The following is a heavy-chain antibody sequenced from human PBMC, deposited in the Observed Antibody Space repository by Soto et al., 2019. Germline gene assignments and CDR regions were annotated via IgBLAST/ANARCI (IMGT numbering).Heavy chain of an antibody. CDR1: GGTFSSYA. V-gene: IGHV1-69*12. J-gene: IGHJ6*02. CDR3: ARHPPAVYYYGMDV. Sequence: QVQLVQSGAAVKKPGSSVKVSCKASGGTFSSYAISWVRQAPGQGLEWMGGIIPIFGTANYAQKFQGRVTITADESTSTAYMELSILRSEDTAVYYCARHPPAVYYYGMDVWGQGTTVTVSS. CDR2: IIPIFGTA.